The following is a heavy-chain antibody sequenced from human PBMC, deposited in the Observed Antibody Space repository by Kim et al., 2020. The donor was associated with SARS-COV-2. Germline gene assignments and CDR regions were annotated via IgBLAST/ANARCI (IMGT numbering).Heavy chain of an antibody. CDR2: ISGSGGST. V-gene: IGHV3-23*01. CDR3: AKGRTYYYGSGSSTTNYGMDV. D-gene: IGHD3-10*01. J-gene: IGHJ6*02. Sequence: GGSLRLSCAASGFTFSSYAMSWVRQAPGKGLEWVSAISGSGGSTYYADSVKGRFTISRDNSKNTLYLQMNSLRAEDTAVYYCAKGRTYYYGSGSSTTNYGMDVWGQGTTVTVSS. CDR1: GFTFSSYA.